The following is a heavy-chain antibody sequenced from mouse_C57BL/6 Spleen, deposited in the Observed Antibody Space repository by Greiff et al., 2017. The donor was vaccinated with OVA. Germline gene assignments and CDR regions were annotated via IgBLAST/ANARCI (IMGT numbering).Heavy chain of an antibody. CDR3: TLYGYDAAMDY. J-gene: IGHJ4*01. V-gene: IGHV14-1*01. CDR1: GFNIKDYY. D-gene: IGHD2-2*01. CDR2: IDPEDGDT. Sequence: VQLQQSGAELVRPGASVKLSCTASGFNIKDYYMHWVKQRPEQGLEWIGRIDPEDGDTEYAPKFQGKATMPSDPSSNTAYLQLSSLTSEDTAVYYCTLYGYDAAMDYWGQGTSVTVSS.